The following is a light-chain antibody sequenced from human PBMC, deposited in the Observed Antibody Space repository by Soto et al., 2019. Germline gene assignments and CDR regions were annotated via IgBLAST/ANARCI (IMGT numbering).Light chain of an antibody. J-gene: IGLJ2*01. Sequence: SYELTQPPSGSVSPGQTASITCSGDKLGDKYACWYQQKPGQSPVLVIYQDSKRPSGIPERFSGSNSGNTDTLTISGTQAMDEADYYCQAWDSSTVVFGGGTKLTVL. CDR1: KLGDKY. CDR3: QAWDSSTVV. V-gene: IGLV3-1*01. CDR2: QDS.